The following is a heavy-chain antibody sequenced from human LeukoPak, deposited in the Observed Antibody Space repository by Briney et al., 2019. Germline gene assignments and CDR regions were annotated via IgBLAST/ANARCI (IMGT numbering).Heavy chain of an antibody. V-gene: IGHV4-4*07. CDR3: AGTGQWLAFRY. CDR1: GGSISSYY. Sequence: SETLSLTCTVSGGSISSYYWSWVRQPAGKGLEWIGRIYTSGNTNYNPSLKGRVTMSVDTSKNQFSLNLSSVTAADTAVYYCAGTGQWLAFRYWGQGSLVTVSS. CDR2: IYTSGNT. D-gene: IGHD6-19*01. J-gene: IGHJ4*02.